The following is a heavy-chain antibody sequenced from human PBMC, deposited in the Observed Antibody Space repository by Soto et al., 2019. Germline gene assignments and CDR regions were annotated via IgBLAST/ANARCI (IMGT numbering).Heavy chain of an antibody. D-gene: IGHD3-16*01. Sequence: SETLSLTCSVSGDSVSDYYWNWIRQPPGKGLEWIGYFYYSGATSYNPPLQTRVSISVDTSKNQFSLRLTSLTAADTAVYYCVRGGVAAPPHFEYWGQGTKVTVSS. CDR3: VRGGVAAPPHFEY. J-gene: IGHJ4*02. CDR2: FYYSGAT. CDR1: GDSVSDYY. V-gene: IGHV4-59*02.